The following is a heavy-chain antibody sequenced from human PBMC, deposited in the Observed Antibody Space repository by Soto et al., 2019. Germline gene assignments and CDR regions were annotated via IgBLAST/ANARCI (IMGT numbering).Heavy chain of an antibody. D-gene: IGHD3-22*01. CDR3: ARVEAAYYYDSSGYPDFDY. CDR2: ISAYNGNT. J-gene: IGHJ4*02. CDR1: GYTFTSYG. Sequence: ASVKVSCKASGYTFTSYGISWVRQAPGQGLEWMGWISAYNGNTNYAQKLQGRVTMTTDTSTSTAYMELRSLRSDDTAVYYCARVEAAYYYDSSGYPDFDYWGQGTLVTVSS. V-gene: IGHV1-18*01.